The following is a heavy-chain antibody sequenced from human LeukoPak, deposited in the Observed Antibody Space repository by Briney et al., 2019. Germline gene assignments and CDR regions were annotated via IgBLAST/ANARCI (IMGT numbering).Heavy chain of an antibody. J-gene: IGHJ4*02. CDR3: ARDPSKRGIAVAGTDFDY. V-gene: IGHV1-69*04. CDR2: IIPILGIA. CDR1: GGTFSSYA. D-gene: IGHD6-19*01. Sequence: SAKVSCKASGGTFSSYAISWVRQAPGQGLEWMGRIIPILGIANYAQKFQGRVTITADKSTSTAYMELSSLRSEDTAVYYCARDPSKRGIAVAGTDFDYWGQGTLVTVSS.